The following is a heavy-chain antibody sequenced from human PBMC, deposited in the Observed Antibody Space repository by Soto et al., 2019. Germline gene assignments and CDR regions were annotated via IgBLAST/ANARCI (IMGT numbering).Heavy chain of an antibody. CDR2: IRSKTNSYAT. CDR1: GFTFGGSL. J-gene: IGHJ4*02. D-gene: IGHD6-19*01. CDR3: TRQTDAVQWLVVPTDYNFDY. V-gene: IGHV3-73*01. Sequence: GGSLRLSCAASGFTFGGSLMHWVRQDSGEGLEWVGHIRSKTNSYATAYAESVKGRFTISRDESMNTAYLQMNSLKTEDTAVYFCTRQTDAVQWLVVPTDYNFDYWGQGTLVTVS.